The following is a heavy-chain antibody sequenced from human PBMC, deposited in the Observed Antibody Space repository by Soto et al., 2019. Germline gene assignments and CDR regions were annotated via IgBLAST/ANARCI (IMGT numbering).Heavy chain of an antibody. D-gene: IGHD3-22*01. CDR3: ADYDSRGPDY. CDR1: GGSFSCYY. V-gene: IGHV4-34*01. Sequence: SEDLSLPAADYGGSFSCYYWSWIRQPPGKGLEWIGEINHRGSTNYNPSLKSRVTISVDTSNNHFSLKLNSVTAADTAVYYCADYDSRGPDYWGQGTPAPVSS. J-gene: IGHJ4*02. CDR2: INHRGST.